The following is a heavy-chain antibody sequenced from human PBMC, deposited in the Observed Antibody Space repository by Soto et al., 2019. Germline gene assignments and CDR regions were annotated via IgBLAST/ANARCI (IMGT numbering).Heavy chain of an antibody. J-gene: IGHJ6*02. V-gene: IGHV4-59*01. CDR2: IYYSGST. CDR3: ARDDGGMDV. CDR1: GGSISTYY. Sequence: PSETLSLTCTVSGGSISTYYWSCIRQPPGKGLEWIGYIYYSGSTNYNPSLKSRVTISVDTSKNQFSLKVSSVTAADTAVYYCARDDGGMDVWGQGTTVTVSS.